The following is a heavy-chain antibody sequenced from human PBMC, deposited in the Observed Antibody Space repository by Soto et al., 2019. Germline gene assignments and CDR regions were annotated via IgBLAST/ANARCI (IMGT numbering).Heavy chain of an antibody. D-gene: IGHD3-22*01. V-gene: IGHV3-23*01. CDR1: GFTFRSYA. Sequence: EVQLLESGGGLVQPGGSLRLSCAASGFTFRSYAMSWVRQAPGKGLEWVSAISGSGGSTYYADSVKGRFTISRDNSKNTLYLQMNSLRAEDTAVYYCAKGIVYYYDSSGYFAYWGQGTLVTVYS. J-gene: IGHJ4*02. CDR2: ISGSGGST. CDR3: AKGIVYYYDSSGYFAY.